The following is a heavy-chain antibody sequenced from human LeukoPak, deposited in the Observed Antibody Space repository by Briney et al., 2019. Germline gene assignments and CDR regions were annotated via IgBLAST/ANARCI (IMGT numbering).Heavy chain of an antibody. Sequence: SETLSLTCTVSGGSISISTYYWSWIRQPPGKGLEWIGYIYYSGSTNYNPSLKSRVTISVDTSKNQFSLKLSSVTAADTAVYYCARGVLLPTHYFDYWGQGTLVTVSS. CDR1: GGSISISTYY. V-gene: IGHV4-61*01. J-gene: IGHJ4*02. CDR3: ARGVLLPTHYFDY. D-gene: IGHD3-10*01. CDR2: IYYSGST.